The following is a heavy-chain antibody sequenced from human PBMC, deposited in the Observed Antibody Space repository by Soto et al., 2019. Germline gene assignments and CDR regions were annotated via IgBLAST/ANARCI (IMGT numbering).Heavy chain of an antibody. Sequence: GESLKISCKGSGYSSTTYWIGWVRQMPGKGLEWMGIIYPGDSDTRYSPSFQGQVTISADKSISTAYLQWSSLKASDTAMYYCARHYNTRNHSNNRRRSFYDGMAVWGRRTTVTVSS. CDR1: GYSSTTYW. D-gene: IGHD1-20*01. J-gene: IGHJ6*02. CDR2: IYPGDSDT. CDR3: ARHYNTRNHSNNRRRSFYDGMAV. V-gene: IGHV5-51*01.